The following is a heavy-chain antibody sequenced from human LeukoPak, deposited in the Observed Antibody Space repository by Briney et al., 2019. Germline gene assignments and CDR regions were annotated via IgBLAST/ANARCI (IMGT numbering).Heavy chain of an antibody. Sequence: GGSLRLSXAASGFTFSSYWMSWVGQAPGKGLEWVANIKQDGSEKYYVDSVKGRFTISRDNAKNSLYLQMNSLRAEDTAVYYCASDSSGLDYWGQGTLVTVSS. CDR1: GFTFSSYW. J-gene: IGHJ4*02. CDR2: IKQDGSEK. CDR3: ASDSSGLDY. V-gene: IGHV3-7*01. D-gene: IGHD3-22*01.